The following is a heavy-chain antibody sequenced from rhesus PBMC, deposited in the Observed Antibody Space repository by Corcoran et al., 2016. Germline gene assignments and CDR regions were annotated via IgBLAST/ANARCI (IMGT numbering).Heavy chain of an antibody. CDR1: GYSFTSSW. J-gene: IGHJ4*01. CDR3: AKRVYSWNNYYFDY. Sequence: EVQLVQSGAEVKRPGDSLRISCKTSGYSFTSSWISWVRQMPGKGLEWMGSIYPGDSDTRYTPSFQGQVTISADKSNSTTYLQWSSLKASDTATYYCAKRVYSWNNYYFDYWGQGVLVTVSS. V-gene: IGHV5-43*01. D-gene: IGHD1-20*01. CDR2: IYPGDSDT.